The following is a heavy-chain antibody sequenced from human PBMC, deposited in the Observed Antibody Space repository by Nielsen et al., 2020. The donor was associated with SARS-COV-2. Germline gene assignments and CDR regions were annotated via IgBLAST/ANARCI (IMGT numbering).Heavy chain of an antibody. V-gene: IGHV4-59*01. CDR2: IYYSGST. CDR3: ARDRWFGELLNGMDV. D-gene: IGHD3-10*01. J-gene: IGHJ6*02. Sequence: RQAPGKGLEWIGYIYYSGSTNYNPSLKSRVTISVDTSKNQFSLKLSSVTAADTAVYYCARDRWFGELLNGMDVWGQGTAVTVSS.